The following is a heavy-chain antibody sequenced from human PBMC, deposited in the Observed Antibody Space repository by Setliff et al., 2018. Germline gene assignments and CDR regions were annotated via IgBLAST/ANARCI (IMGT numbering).Heavy chain of an antibody. CDR3: ARDREGIIVGVPSV. J-gene: IGHJ4*02. CDR2: INTNTGNP. Sequence: GASVKVSCKASGYTFTGYYMHWVRQAPGQGLEWMGWINTNTGNPTYAQGFTGRFVFSLDTSVSTAYLQISSLKAEDTAVYYCARDREGIIVGVPSVWGQGTLVTVSS. V-gene: IGHV7-4-1*02. D-gene: IGHD1-26*01. CDR1: GYTFTGYY.